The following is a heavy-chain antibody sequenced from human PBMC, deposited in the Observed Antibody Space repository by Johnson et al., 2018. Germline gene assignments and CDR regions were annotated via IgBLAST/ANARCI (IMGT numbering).Heavy chain of an antibody. CDR1: GFTFSSYG. J-gene: IGHJ6*03. CDR3: AKDWGYAMVHYYYYMDV. CDR2: ISYDGSNK. Sequence: VQLVESGGGVVQPGRSLRLSCAASGFTFSSYGMHWVRQAPGKGLEWVAVISYDGSNKYYADSVKGRFTISRDNSKNTLYLQMNSLRAEDTAVYYCAKDWGYAMVHYYYYMDVWGKGTPFTVSS. V-gene: IGHV3-30*18. D-gene: IGHD2-8*01.